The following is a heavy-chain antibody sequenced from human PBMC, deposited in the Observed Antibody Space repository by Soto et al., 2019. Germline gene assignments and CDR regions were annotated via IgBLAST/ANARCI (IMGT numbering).Heavy chain of an antibody. CDR3: ARENSSGWYDY. CDR1: GGSISSYY. CDR2: FFYSGST. V-gene: IGHV4-59*01. Sequence: PSETLSLTCTVSGGSISSYYWSWIRQPPGKGLEWIGYFFYSGSTNYNPSLKSRVTISVDTSKNHFSLKLSSVTAADTAVYYCARENSSGWYDYWGQGTLVTVSS. D-gene: IGHD6-19*01. J-gene: IGHJ4*02.